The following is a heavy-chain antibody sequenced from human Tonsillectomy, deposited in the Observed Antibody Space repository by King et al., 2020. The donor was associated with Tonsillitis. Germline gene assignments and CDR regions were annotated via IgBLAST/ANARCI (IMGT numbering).Heavy chain of an antibody. CDR1: GFAFNTYG. CDR3: ARDMGDRSGWPVFDY. V-gene: IGHV3-23*03. J-gene: IGHJ4*02. D-gene: IGHD6-19*01. CDR2: IHQGGSPT. Sequence: VQSGGSLRLSCAASGFAFNTYGMNWVRQAPGKGLEWVSIIHQGGSPTYYADAVKGRFTISRDNSKNTLYLQMNSLRAEDTAVYYCARDMGDRSGWPVFDYWGQGILVTVSP.